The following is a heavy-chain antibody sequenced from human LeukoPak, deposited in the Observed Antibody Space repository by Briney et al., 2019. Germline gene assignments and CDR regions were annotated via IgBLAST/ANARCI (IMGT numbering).Heavy chain of an antibody. V-gene: IGHV1-69*13. J-gene: IGHJ5*02. D-gene: IGHD6-13*01. CDR1: GGTFSSYA. CDR3: ASASSSYDWFDP. CDR2: IIPIFGTA. Sequence: GASVKVSCKASGGTFSSYAISWVRQAPGQGLEWMGGIIPIFGTANYAQKFQGRVTITADESTSTAYMELSSLRSEDTVVYYCASASSSYDWFDPWGQGTLVTVSS.